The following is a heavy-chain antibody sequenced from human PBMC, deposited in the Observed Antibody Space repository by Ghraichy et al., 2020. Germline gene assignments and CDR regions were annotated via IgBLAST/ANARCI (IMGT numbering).Heavy chain of an antibody. D-gene: IGHD6-19*01. Sequence: GESLNISCAASGFTFSSYAMSWVRQAPGKGLEWVSAISGSGGSTYYADSVKGRFTISRDNSKNTLYLQMNSLRAEDTAVYYCAKDTQWLVSPVDYWGQGTLVTVSS. V-gene: IGHV3-23*01. CDR3: AKDTQWLVSPVDY. CDR1: GFTFSSYA. J-gene: IGHJ4*02. CDR2: ISGSGGST.